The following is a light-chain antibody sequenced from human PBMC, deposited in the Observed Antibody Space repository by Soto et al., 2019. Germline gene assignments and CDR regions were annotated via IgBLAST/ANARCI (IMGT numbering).Light chain of an antibody. V-gene: IGKV1-9*01. CDR3: QQLNSYPIT. J-gene: IGKJ5*01. Sequence: DIQLTQSPSFLSASVGDRVTITCRASQGISSYLAWYKQKPGKAPKLLIYAASTLQSGVPPRFSGSGSGTEFTLTISSLQPEDFATYYCQQLNSYPITFGQGTRLEIK. CDR2: AAS. CDR1: QGISSY.